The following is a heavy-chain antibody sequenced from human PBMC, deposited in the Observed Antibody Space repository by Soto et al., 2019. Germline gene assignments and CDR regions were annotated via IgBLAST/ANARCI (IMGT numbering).Heavy chain of an antibody. CDR1: GFTFSSYG. V-gene: IGHV3-30*18. Sequence: QVQLVESGGGVVQPGRSLRLSCAASGFTFSSYGMHWVRQAPGKGLEWVAVISYDGSNKYYADSVKGRFTISRDNSKNTLYLQMNSLRAEDTAVYYCAKVRVPAAIRYYYYGMDVWVPGTTVTVSS. J-gene: IGHJ6*02. D-gene: IGHD2-2*02. CDR2: ISYDGSNK. CDR3: AKVRVPAAIRYYYYGMDV.